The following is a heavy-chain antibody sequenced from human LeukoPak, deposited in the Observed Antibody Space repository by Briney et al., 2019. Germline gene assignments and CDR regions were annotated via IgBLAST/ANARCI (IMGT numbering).Heavy chain of an antibody. CDR3: AKREGSRWDLLH. CDR1: GGPISYYY. D-gene: IGHD6-13*01. CDR2: NYHGARTSDKS. V-gene: IGHV4-59*08. J-gene: IGHJ4*02. Sequence: SETLPLSCTVSGGPISYYYGKWIPRSPGKGVGRIGSNYHGARTSDKSHYRPPLESRVGISIDASRSQFPLKLTDVTASDTDMYYCAKREGSRWDLLHWGRGALVTVPS.